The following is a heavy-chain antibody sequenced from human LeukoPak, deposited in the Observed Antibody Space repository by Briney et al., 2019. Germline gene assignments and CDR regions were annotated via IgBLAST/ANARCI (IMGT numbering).Heavy chain of an antibody. D-gene: IGHD6-19*01. CDR3: ARIVRSSGWYFYLDY. CDR2: IYYSGSA. Sequence: ETLSLTCTVSGGSISSYYWSWIRQPPGKGLEWIGYIYYSGSANYNPSLKSRVTISLDTSKNQFSLKLNSVTAVDTAIYYCARIVRSSGWYFYLDYWGQGTLVTVSS. V-gene: IGHV4-59*01. CDR1: GGSISSYY. J-gene: IGHJ4*02.